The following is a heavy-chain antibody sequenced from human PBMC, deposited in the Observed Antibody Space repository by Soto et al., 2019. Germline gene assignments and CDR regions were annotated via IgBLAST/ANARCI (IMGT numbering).Heavy chain of an antibody. CDR3: AREDINGSFFDS. CDR2: IYYTGHT. V-gene: IGHV4-31*03. Sequence: SETLSLTCSVSGGYISSGGNYWSWIRQHPGKGLEWIGFIYYTGHTKYNAALKSRASISGDMSENQFSLTLTSVTAADTAVYCCAREDINGSFFDSWGPGILVTVSS. D-gene: IGHD2-8*01. CDR1: GGYISSGGNY. J-gene: IGHJ4*02.